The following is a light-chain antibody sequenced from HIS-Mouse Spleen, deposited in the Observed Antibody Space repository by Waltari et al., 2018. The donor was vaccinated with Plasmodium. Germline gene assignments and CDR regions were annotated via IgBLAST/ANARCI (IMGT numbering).Light chain of an antibody. V-gene: IGLV2-14*03. CDR3: SSYTSSSTLV. CDR2: DVS. Sequence: QSALTQPASVSGSPGQSITLPCTGTSRDVGGYNYVSWYQQHPGKAPKLMIYDVSNRPSGVSNRVSGSKSGNTASLTISGLQAEDEADYYCSSYTSSSTLVFGGGTKLTVL. CDR1: SRDVGGYNY. J-gene: IGLJ3*02.